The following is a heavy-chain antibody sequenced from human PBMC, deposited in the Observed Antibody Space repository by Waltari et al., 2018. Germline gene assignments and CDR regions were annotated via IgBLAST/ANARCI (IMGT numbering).Heavy chain of an antibody. V-gene: IGHV5-51*03. CDR2: IYPGDSDT. J-gene: IGHJ3*02. CDR1: GYSFTSYW. Sequence: EVQLVQSGAEVKKPGESLKISCKGSGYSFTSYWIGWVRQMTGKGLEWMGIIYPGDSDTRYSPSFQGQVTISADKSISTAYLQWSSLKASDTAMYYCARSKYSSGWLSAFDIWGQGTMVTVSS. CDR3: ARSKYSSGWLSAFDI. D-gene: IGHD6-19*01.